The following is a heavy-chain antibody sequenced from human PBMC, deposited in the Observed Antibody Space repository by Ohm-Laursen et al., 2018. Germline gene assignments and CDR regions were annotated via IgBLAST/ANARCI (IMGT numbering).Heavy chain of an antibody. CDR1: GFSFSHYS. D-gene: IGHD4-17*01. J-gene: IGHJ4*02. V-gene: IGHV3-48*01. CDR2: ISNGGGTM. Sequence: SLRLSCAAPGFSFSHYSMNWVRLAPGKGLEWVSYISNGGGTMYYAGSVKGRFTISRDNAKNSLFLQLNSLRAEDTAIYYCARGVYGDYPQYHFDFWGQGTLVTVSS. CDR3: ARGVYGDYPQYHFDF.